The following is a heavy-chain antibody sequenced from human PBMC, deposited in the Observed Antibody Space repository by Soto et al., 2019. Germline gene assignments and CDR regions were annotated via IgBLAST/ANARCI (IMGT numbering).Heavy chain of an antibody. CDR1: GCSISSYY. CDR3: ARHGPARILHY. Sequence: SETLSLACTVSGCSISSYYWSWIRQPPGKGLEWIGYIYYSGSTNYNPSLKSRVTISVDTSKNQFSLKLSSVTAADTAVYYCARHGPARILHYWGQGTLVTAPQ. D-gene: IGHD2-15*01. V-gene: IGHV4-59*08. CDR2: IYYSGST. J-gene: IGHJ4*02.